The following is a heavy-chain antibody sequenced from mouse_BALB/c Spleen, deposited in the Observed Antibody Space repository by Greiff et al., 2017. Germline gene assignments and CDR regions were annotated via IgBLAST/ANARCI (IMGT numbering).Heavy chain of an antibody. CDR2: INPSSGYT. CDR3: ARAGDYYAMDY. J-gene: IGHJ4*01. CDR1: GYTFTSYT. V-gene: IGHV1-4*01. Sequence: VQLQESGAELARPGASVKMSCKASGYTFTSYTMHWVKQRPGQGLEWIGYINPSSGYTNYNQKFKDKATLTADKSSSTAYMQLSSLTSEDSAVYYCARAGDYYAMDYWGQGTSVTVSS.